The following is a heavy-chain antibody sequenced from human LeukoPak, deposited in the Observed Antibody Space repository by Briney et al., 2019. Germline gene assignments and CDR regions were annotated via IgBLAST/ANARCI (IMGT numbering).Heavy chain of an antibody. V-gene: IGHV1-2*02. Sequence: ASVKVSCKASGYTFTGYYMHWVRQAPGQGLEWMGWINPNSGGTNYAQKFQGRVTMTRDTSISTAYMELSRLRSDDTAVYYCARQSTSYYYYDMDVWGQGTTVTVSS. D-gene: IGHD2-2*01. J-gene: IGHJ6*02. CDR3: ARQSTSYYYYDMDV. CDR2: INPNSGGT. CDR1: GYTFTGYY.